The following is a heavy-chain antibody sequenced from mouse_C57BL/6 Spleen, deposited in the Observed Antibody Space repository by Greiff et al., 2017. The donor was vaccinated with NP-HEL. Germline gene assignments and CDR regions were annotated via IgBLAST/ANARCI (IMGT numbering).Heavy chain of an antibody. J-gene: IGHJ4*01. Sequence: EVQRVESGGGLVQPKGSLKLSCAASGFTFNTYAMHWVRQAPGKGLEWVARLRSKSSNYATYYADSVKDRFTISRDDSQSMLYLQMNNLKTEDTAMYYCVRELRDAMDYWGQGTSVTVSS. CDR2: LRSKSSNYAT. D-gene: IGHD1-1*01. V-gene: IGHV10-3*01. CDR1: GFTFNTYA. CDR3: VRELRDAMDY.